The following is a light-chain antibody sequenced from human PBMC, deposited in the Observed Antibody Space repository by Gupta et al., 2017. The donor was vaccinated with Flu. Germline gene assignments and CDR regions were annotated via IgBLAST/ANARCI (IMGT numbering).Light chain of an antibody. V-gene: IGLV2-14*01. J-gene: IGLJ2*01. Sequence: QSALTQPASVSGSPGQSITISCIGTSSDVGYYKYVSWYQQHPGKAPKLMIYEVSHRPSGVSNRFSGSKSGNTASLTISGLQAEDEADYYCSSYRSSPSGTVLLDGGTKLTVL. CDR1: SSDVGYYKY. CDR2: EVS. CDR3: SSYRSSPSGTVL.